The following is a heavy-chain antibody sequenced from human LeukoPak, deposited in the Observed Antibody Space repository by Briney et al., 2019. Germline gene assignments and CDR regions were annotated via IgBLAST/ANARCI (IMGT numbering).Heavy chain of an antibody. V-gene: IGHV4-4*02. J-gene: IGHJ3*02. CDR1: GGSISSSNW. Sequence: PSETLSLTCAVSGGSISSSNWWSWVCQPPGKGLEWIGEIYHSGSTNYNPSLKSRVTISVDKSKNQFSLKLSSVTAADTAVYYCAKTYYYGSGSNDAFDIWGQGTMVTVSS. D-gene: IGHD3-10*01. CDR2: IYHSGST. CDR3: AKTYYYGSGSNDAFDI.